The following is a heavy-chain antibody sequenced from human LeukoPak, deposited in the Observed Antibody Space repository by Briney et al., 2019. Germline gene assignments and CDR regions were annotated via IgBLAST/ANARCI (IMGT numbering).Heavy chain of an antibody. CDR1: GFTFSSYA. D-gene: IGHD3-3*01. CDR3: AKAGLITIFGVVISNPNFDY. CDR2: ISGSGGST. Sequence: GGSLRLSCAASGFTFSSYAMSWVRQAPGKGLEWVSAISGSGGSTYYADSVKGWFTISRDNSKNTLYLQMNSLRAEDTAVYYCAKAGLITIFGVVISNPNFDYWGQGTLVTVSS. J-gene: IGHJ4*02. V-gene: IGHV3-23*01.